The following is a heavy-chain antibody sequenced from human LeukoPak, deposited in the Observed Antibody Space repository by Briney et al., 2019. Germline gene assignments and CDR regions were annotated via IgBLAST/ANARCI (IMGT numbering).Heavy chain of an antibody. CDR3: ARVRTDQLLFFDY. CDR2: IKQDGSEK. J-gene: IGHJ4*02. Sequence: GGSLRLSCAASGFTFSSYWMSWVRQAPGKGLEWVANIKQDGSEKYYVDSVKGRFTISRHNAKNSLYLQMNSLRAEDTAVYYCARVRTDQLLFFDYWGQGTLVTVSS. D-gene: IGHD2-2*01. V-gene: IGHV3-7*01. CDR1: GFTFSSYW.